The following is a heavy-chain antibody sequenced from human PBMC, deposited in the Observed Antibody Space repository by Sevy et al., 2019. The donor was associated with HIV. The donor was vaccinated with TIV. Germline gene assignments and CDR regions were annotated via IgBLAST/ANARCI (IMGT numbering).Heavy chain of an antibody. CDR1: GFRFTDYW. D-gene: IGHD3-16*01. CDR3: AREVGGFNWRPYYFDS. J-gene: IGHJ4*02. V-gene: IGHV3-7*01. Sequence: GGSLRLSCAASGFRFTDYWMSWVRQTPGKGLEWVATIKQDESEKYYVYSVKGRFVISRDNGKTSVSLQMNGLRVEDTALYYCAREVGGFNWRPYYFDSWGQGTLVTVSS. CDR2: IKQDESEK.